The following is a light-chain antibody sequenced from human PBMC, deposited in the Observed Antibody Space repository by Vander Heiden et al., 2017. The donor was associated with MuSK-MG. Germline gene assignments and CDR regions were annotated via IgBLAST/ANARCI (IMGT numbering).Light chain of an antibody. CDR1: SLRSYF. J-gene: IGLJ2*01. Sequence: SSDLTQDSAVSVALGQTVRITCQGDSLRSYFASWYQQKPGQAPALVIYGKNTRPSGIPDRFSASNSGDTASLTITGAQAEDEADYDCYSRANSGTHHVLFGGGTKLTVL. CDR3: YSRANSGTHHVL. CDR2: GKN. V-gene: IGLV3-19*01.